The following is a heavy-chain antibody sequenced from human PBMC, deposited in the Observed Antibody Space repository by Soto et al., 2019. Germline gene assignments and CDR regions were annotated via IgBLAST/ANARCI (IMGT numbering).Heavy chain of an antibody. V-gene: IGHV3-30-3*01. CDR3: ARDQHSRRGYDYLAY. CDR1: GFTFSSYA. Sequence: PGGSLRLSCAASGFTFSSYAMHWVRQAPGKGLEWVAVISYDGSNKYYADSVKGRFTISRDNSKNTLYLQMNSLRAEDTAVYYCARDQHSRRGYDYLAYWGQGTLVTVSS. D-gene: IGHD5-12*01. J-gene: IGHJ4*02. CDR2: ISYDGSNK.